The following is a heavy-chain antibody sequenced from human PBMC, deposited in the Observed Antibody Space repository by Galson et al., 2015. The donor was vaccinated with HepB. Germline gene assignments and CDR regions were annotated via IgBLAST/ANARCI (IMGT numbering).Heavy chain of an antibody. J-gene: IGHJ4*02. D-gene: IGHD6-19*01. CDR1: GFTFNSYV. Sequence: SLRLSCAASGFTFNSYVVGWVRQAPGKGLEWVSSISASGRFTYYADSVKGRFTISRDNSKNTLYLQMNSLRAEDTAVYYCAKKWGSERGVAGSLDWSQGTLVTVSS. V-gene: IGHV3-23*01. CDR3: AKKWGSERGVAGSLD. CDR2: ISASGRFT.